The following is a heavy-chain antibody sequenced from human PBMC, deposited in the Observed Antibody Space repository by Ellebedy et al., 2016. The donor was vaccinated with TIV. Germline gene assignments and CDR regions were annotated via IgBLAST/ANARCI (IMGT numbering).Heavy chain of an antibody. CDR3: ARDRGSVVGDYIDY. CDR2: ISSTSDSA. J-gene: IGHJ4*02. D-gene: IGHD2-15*01. Sequence: PGGSLRLSCAASGFLFSGYYISWIRQAPGNGLEWLAYISSTSDSANYADSVKGRFTISRDNAKDSLYLQMTSLRVEDTAVYYWARDRGSVVGDYIDYWGQGTLVTVSS. V-gene: IGHV3-11*06. CDR1: GFLFSGYY.